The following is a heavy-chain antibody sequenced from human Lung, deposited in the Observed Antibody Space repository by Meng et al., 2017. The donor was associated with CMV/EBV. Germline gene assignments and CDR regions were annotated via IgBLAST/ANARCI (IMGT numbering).Heavy chain of an antibody. CDR2: INPNSGGT. V-gene: IGHV1-2*02. D-gene: IGHD3-9*01. CDR3: ARGVNYDILSGP. CDR1: GYTFTGYY. Sequence: ASVKVSCKASGYTFTGYYMHWVRQAPGQGLEWMRWINPNSGGTNYAQKFQGRVTMTRDTSISTAYMELSRLRSDDTAVYYCARGVNYDILSGPWGQGTLVTVSS. J-gene: IGHJ5*02.